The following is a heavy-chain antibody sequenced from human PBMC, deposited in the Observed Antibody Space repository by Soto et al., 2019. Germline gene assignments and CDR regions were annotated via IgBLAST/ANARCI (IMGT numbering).Heavy chain of an antibody. CDR1: GHRFTTYW. CDR3: AIPTMTSTSFYYAMDV. CDR2: INPTDSET. V-gene: IGHV5-10-1*03. J-gene: IGHJ6*02. D-gene: IGHD4-17*01. Sequence: EVQLVQSGAEVKKPGESLTISCKTSGHRFTTYWISWVRQMPGKGLEYMGKINPTDSETNYSPSFEGHVTFSVDRSTSTAYVRWNSLKASDTAMYYCAIPTMTSTSFYYAMDVWGQGTTVTVSS.